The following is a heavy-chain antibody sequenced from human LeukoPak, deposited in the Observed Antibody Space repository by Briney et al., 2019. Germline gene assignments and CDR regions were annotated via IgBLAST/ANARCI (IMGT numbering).Heavy chain of an antibody. V-gene: IGHV3-74*01. CDR2: IHGGGSTT. J-gene: IGHJ4*02. D-gene: IGHD6-19*01. Sequence: GGSLRLSCAASGFTFSTYWMHWVRQAPEKGLVWVSRIHGGGSTTNYADSVKGRFTISRDNAKNTLYLQMSSLRAEDTAMYYCASSNGGSWQWGLGTLVTV. CDR1: GFTFSTYW. CDR3: ASSNGGSWQ.